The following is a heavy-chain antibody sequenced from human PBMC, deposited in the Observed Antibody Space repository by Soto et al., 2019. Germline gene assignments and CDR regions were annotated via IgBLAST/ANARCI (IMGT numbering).Heavy chain of an antibody. CDR1: GFIFSGYA. CDR3: ARETRAYEGDY. CDR2: ISYDGNTK. J-gene: IGHJ4*02. D-gene: IGHD3-3*01. V-gene: IGHV3-30-3*01. Sequence: QVQLVESGGGVVQPGKSLRLSCVASGFIFSGYAMHWVRQAPGKGLEWVAVISYDGNTKYYADSVKGRFTISRDNSKNTLYVNMESLSAEEMGLYDGARETRAYEGDYWGQGTVVIVS.